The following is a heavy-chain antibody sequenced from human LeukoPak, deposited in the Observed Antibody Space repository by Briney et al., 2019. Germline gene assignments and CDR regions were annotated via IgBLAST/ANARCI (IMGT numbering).Heavy chain of an antibody. Sequence: ASVKVSCKASGYTFTNYDISWVRQATGQGLEWMGWMNPNRGNTGYAQKFQGRVTWTRNTSISTAYMELSSLRSEDSAVYYCARGSIAAMVRGEGFDYWGQGTQVTVSS. CDR2: MNPNRGNT. V-gene: IGHV1-8*01. D-gene: IGHD3-10*01. J-gene: IGHJ4*02. CDR3: ARGSIAAMVRGEGFDY. CDR1: GYTFTNYD.